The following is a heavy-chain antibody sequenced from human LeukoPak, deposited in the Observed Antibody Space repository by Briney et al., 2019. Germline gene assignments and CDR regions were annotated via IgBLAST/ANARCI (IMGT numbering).Heavy chain of an antibody. CDR3: ARARDYDFWSGSYDI. V-gene: IGHV3-20*04. CDR2: INWNGGST. Sequence: GGSLRLSCAASGFTFDDYGMSWVRQAPGKGLEWVSGINWNGGSTGYADSVKGRFTISRDNAKNSLYLQMNSLRAEDTTLYYCARARDYDFWSGSYDIWGQGTMVTVSS. CDR1: GFTFDDYG. D-gene: IGHD3-3*01. J-gene: IGHJ3*02.